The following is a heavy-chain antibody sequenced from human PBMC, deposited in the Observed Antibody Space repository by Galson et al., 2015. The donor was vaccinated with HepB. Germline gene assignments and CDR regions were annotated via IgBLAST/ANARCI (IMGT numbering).Heavy chain of an antibody. D-gene: IGHD4-17*01. CDR1: GFTFGDYA. CDR3: TRGYGDYDY. CDR2: IRSKAYGGTT. V-gene: IGHV3-49*04. Sequence: SLRLSCAASGFTFGDYAMSWVRQAPGKGLEWVGFIRSKAYGGTTEYAASVKGRFTISRDDSKSIAYLQMNSLKTEDTAVYYCTRGYGDYDYWGQGTLVTVSS. J-gene: IGHJ4*02.